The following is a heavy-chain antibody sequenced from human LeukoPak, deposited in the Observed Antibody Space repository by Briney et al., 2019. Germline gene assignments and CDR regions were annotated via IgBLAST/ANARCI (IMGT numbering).Heavy chain of an antibody. D-gene: IGHD3-22*01. CDR1: GXSVSSSY. CDR2: IHYSGST. V-gene: IGHV4-59*02. Sequence: KPSETLSLTCSVSGXSVSSSYWSWIRQPPGKRLEWIGYIHYSGSTNCNPSLKSRVTMSLDTSKNQFSLKLSSVTAVDTAVYYCASGYYDSSGYSNWFDPWGQGTLVTVSS. J-gene: IGHJ5*02. CDR3: ASGYYDSSGYSNWFDP.